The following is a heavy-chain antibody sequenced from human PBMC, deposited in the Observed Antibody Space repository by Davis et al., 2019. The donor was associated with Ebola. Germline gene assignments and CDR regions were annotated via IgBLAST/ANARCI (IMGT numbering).Heavy chain of an antibody. CDR1: GLTFSSYW. Sequence: HTRESLRLSCAASGLTFSSYWIHCVRQAPARGLVWVSRINTDGSSTSYADSVKGRFTISRDKAKNTLYMQMNSLRAEDTAVYYCAKQRWLQSYYFDNWGQGTLVTVYS. J-gene: IGHJ4*02. D-gene: IGHD5-24*01. CDR3: AKQRWLQSYYFDN. V-gene: IGHV3-74*01. CDR2: INTDGSST.